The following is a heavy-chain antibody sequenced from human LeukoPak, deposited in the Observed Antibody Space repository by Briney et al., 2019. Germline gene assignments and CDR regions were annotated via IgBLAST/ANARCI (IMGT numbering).Heavy chain of an antibody. J-gene: IGHJ4*02. CDR2: INTGGGA. V-gene: IGHV3-53*01. Sequence: GGSLRLSCAASGFTVSGNYMTWVRQAPGKGLEWVSVINTGGGAYYADSVRGRFTISRDNSKNTLYLQMSSLRAEDTAVYYCAKAGYYQDSGEFYWGQGTLVTVSS. CDR3: AKAGYYQDSGEFY. CDR1: GFTVSGNY. D-gene: IGHD3-10*01.